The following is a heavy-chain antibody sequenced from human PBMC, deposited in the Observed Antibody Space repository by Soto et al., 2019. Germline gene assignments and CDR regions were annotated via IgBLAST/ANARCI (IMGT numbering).Heavy chain of an antibody. CDR2: ISNDGSS. CDR1: GFTFSSYW. J-gene: IGHJ1*01. V-gene: IGHV3-74*01. CDR3: ARLPNKSPQN. Sequence: EVHLVESGGGLVQPGGSLRLSCVASGFTFSSYWMHWVRQAPGKGLVWVSSISNDGSSIYADPVKGRFTISRDNAKNTLYLPMNRPRAEDTAVYYCARLPNKSPQNWGQGTLVIVSP.